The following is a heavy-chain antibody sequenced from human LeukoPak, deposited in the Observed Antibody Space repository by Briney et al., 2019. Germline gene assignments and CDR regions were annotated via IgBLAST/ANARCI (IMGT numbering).Heavy chain of an antibody. V-gene: IGHV4-39*07. CDR1: GGSISSSSYY. CDR3: ARGWLQLLDY. CDR2: IYYSGST. Sequence: SETLSLTCTVSGGSISSSSYYWGWIRQPPGKGLEWIGSIYYSGSTYYNPSLKSRVTISVDTSKNQFSLKLSSVTAADTAVYYCARGWLQLLDYWGQGTLVTVSS. D-gene: IGHD5-24*01. J-gene: IGHJ4*02.